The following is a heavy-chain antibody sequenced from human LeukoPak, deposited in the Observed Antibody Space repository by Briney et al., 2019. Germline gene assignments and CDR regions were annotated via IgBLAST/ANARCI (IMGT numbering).Heavy chain of an antibody. CDR2: IYYGGST. CDR3: ARGGSSGGSCYPTCAPDY. Sequence: PSETLSLTCTVSGGSISSYYWSWIRQPPGKGLEWIGYIYYGGSTNYNPSLKSRVTISVDTSKNQFSLKLSSVTAADTAVYYCARGGSSGGSCYPTCAPDYWGQGTLVTVSS. D-gene: IGHD2-15*01. J-gene: IGHJ4*02. V-gene: IGHV4-59*01. CDR1: GGSISSYY.